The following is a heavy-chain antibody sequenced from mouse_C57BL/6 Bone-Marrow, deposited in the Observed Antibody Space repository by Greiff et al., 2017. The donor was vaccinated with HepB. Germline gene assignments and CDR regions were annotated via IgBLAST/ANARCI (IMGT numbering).Heavy chain of an antibody. D-gene: IGHD3-1*01. Sequence: QVQLQQPGAELVKPGASVKLSCKASGYTFTSYWMHWVKQRPGQGLEWIGMIRPNSGSTNYNEKFKSKATLTVDKSSSTAYMQLSSLTSEDSAVYYCARWAPYYFDYWGQGTTLTVSS. V-gene: IGHV1-64*01. CDR3: ARWAPYYFDY. CDR2: IRPNSGST. J-gene: IGHJ2*01. CDR1: GYTFTSYW.